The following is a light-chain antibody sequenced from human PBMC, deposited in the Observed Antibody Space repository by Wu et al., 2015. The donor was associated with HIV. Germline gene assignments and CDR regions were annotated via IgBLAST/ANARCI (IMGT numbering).Light chain of an antibody. V-gene: IGKV3-15*01. CDR3: QQSHNWPPIT. CDR2: GGS. CDR1: ESISTN. J-gene: IGKJ5*01. Sequence: IVMTQSPATLSVSLGERATLSCRASESISTNLAWYQQKPGQAPRLLIYGGSTRATGTPARFSGSGSGTEFTLTISSLQLEDFAVYYCQQSHNWPPITLGQGTRLEIK.